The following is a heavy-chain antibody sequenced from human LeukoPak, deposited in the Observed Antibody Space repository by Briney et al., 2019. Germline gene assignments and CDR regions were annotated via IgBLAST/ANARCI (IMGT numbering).Heavy chain of an antibody. CDR1: GGSISSYY. CDR2: IYYSGST. CDR3: ARGVYFGVIDP. D-gene: IGHD3-3*01. J-gene: IGHJ5*02. Sequence: SETLSLTCTVSGGSISSYYWSWIRQPPGKGLEWIGYIYYSGSTNYNPSLKSRVTISVDTSKNQFSLKLSSVTAADTAVYYCARGVYFGVIDPWGQGTLVTVSS. V-gene: IGHV4-59*01.